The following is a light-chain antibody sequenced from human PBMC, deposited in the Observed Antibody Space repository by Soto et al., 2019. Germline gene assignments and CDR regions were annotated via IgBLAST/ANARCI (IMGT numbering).Light chain of an antibody. V-gene: IGLV2-23*02. CDR3: CSYAGPTIFVV. CDR2: EDT. CDR1: SSDIGSYNR. J-gene: IGLJ2*01. Sequence: QSALTQPASVSGSPGQSITISCTGTSSDIGSYNRVSWYQQHPGKAPKLMIYEDTQRPSRVSNRFSGSKSGSTASLTITGLQAEDEADYYCCSYAGPTIFVVFGGGTKLTVL.